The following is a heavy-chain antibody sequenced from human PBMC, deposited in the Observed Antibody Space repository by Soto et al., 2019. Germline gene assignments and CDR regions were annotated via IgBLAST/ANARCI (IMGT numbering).Heavy chain of an antibody. J-gene: IGHJ6*02. CDR1: GFTFSSYG. V-gene: IGHV3-21*01. CDR3: ATSLAVQLGYYGMDV. D-gene: IGHD6-6*01. CDR2: ISGGGRDI. Sequence: KPGGSLRLSCAASGFTFSSYGLNWVRQAPGKGLEWVSSISGGGRDIKYGDSVKGRFIISRDNAMDSLHLQMYSLRADDTAIYFCATSLAVQLGYYGMDVWGPGTTVTVSS.